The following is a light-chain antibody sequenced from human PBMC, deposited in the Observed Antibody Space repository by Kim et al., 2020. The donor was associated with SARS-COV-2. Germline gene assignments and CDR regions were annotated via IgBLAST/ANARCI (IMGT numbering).Light chain of an antibody. Sequence: VSPGERATLSCRASQSVSSNLAWYQQKPGQAPRLLLYDASSRATGVPARFSGRGSGTEFTLTISSLQSEDFAVYYCQQYYKWPRTFGQGTKADIK. CDR2: DAS. V-gene: IGKV3-15*01. J-gene: IGKJ1*01. CDR1: QSVSSN. CDR3: QQYYKWPRT.